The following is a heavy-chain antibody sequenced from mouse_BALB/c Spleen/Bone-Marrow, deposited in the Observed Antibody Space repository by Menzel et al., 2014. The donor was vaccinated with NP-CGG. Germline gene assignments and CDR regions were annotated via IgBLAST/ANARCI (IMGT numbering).Heavy chain of an antibody. V-gene: IGHV1-7*01. Sequence: VQLQQPGAELAKPGASVKMSCKASGYTFTSYWMHWVKQRPGQGLEWIGYINPSTGYTEYNQKFKDKATLTADKSSSTAYMQLSSLTSEDSAVYYCASPYGNYDAMDYWGQGTSVTVSS. CDR2: INPSTGYT. CDR1: GYTFTSYW. D-gene: IGHD2-1*01. CDR3: ASPYGNYDAMDY. J-gene: IGHJ4*01.